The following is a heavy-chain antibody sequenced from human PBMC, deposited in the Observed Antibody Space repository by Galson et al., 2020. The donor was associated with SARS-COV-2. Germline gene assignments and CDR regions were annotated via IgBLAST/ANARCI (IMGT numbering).Heavy chain of an antibody. D-gene: IGHD3-9*01. V-gene: IGHV5-10-1*01. CDR2: IDPSDSYT. J-gene: IGHJ5*02. Sequence: HGESLKISCKGSGYSFTSYWISWVRQMPGKGLEWMGRIDPSDSYTNYSPSFQGHVTISADKSISTAYLQWSSLKASDTAMYYCARHWGHDILTGCYKGLYWFDPWGQGTLVTVSS. CDR1: GYSFTSYW. CDR3: ARHWGHDILTGCYKGLYWFDP.